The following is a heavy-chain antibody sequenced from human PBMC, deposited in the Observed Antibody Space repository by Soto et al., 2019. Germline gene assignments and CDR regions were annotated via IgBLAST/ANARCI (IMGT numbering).Heavy chain of an antibody. V-gene: IGHV3-53*01. Sequence: EVQLVESGGGLIQPGGSLRLSCAASAFTVSSNDMSWVRQAPGKGLEWVSLSYSSGSTHYADSVKGRFTISRDNSKNTVQLQMNSLRAEDTDVYYCARRPLNGNGAYWGQGTLVTVSS. CDR2: SYSSGST. J-gene: IGHJ4*02. D-gene: IGHD2-8*01. CDR3: ARRPLNGNGAY. CDR1: AFTVSSND.